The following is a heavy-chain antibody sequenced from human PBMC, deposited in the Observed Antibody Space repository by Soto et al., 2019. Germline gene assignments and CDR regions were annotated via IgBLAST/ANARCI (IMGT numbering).Heavy chain of an antibody. V-gene: IGHV3-23*01. J-gene: IGHJ4*01. D-gene: IGHD2-2*01. CDR3: AKDSHWAIISPTHDD. CDR2: ISGSGGSP. CDR1: GFTFSTYT. Sequence: GGSLRLSCAAPGFTFSTYTMSWVRQAPGKGLEWVSAISGSGGSPSYADSVQGRFTISRDNSKNMLYLQMNSLRAEDTAIYYCAKDSHWAIISPTHDDWGHGTLVTVSS.